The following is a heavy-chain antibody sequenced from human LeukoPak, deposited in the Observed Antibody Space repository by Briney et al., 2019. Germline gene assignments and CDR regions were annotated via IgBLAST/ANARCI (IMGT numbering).Heavy chain of an antibody. D-gene: IGHD6-13*01. CDR2: ITTTFYT. Sequence: GGSLRLSCAASGLTFSRYSFNWVRQVPGKGLEWVSSITTTFYTYYTDSVKGRFTISRDNAKNSLYLQMISLRAEDTAVYYCARVRANWYEHYWGQGTRVTVSS. V-gene: IGHV3-21*01. CDR1: GLTFSRYS. J-gene: IGHJ4*02. CDR3: ARVRANWYEHY.